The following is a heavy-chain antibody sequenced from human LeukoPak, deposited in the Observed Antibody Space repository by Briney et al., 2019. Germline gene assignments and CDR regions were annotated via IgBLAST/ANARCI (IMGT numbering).Heavy chain of an antibody. Sequence: ASVKVSCKASGYTFTSYGISWVRQAPGQRLEWMGWINAGNGNTKYSQKFQGRVTITRDTSASTAYMELSSLRSEDTAVYYCMVVAATSHWGQGTLVTVSS. CDR1: GYTFTSYG. CDR3: MVVAATSH. J-gene: IGHJ4*02. D-gene: IGHD2-15*01. CDR2: INAGNGNT. V-gene: IGHV1-3*01.